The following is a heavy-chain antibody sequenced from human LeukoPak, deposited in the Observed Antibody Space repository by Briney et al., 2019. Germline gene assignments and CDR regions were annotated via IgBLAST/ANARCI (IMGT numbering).Heavy chain of an antibody. CDR3: ARQGGRYFDWLRTRGFDP. CDR1: GYSISSGYY. J-gene: IGHJ5*02. Sequence: SETLSLTCTVSGYSISSGYYWGWIRQPPGKGLEWIGSIYHSGRTFYNPSLKSRVTISVDTSKNQFSLKLSSVTAADTAVYYCARQGGRYFDWLRTRGFDPWGQGTLVTVSS. CDR2: IYHSGRT. D-gene: IGHD3-9*01. V-gene: IGHV4-38-2*02.